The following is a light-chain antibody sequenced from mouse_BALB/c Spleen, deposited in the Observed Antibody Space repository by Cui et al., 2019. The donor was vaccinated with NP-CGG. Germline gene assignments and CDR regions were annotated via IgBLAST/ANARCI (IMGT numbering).Light chain of an antibody. CDR1: TGAVTTSNY. CDR3: ALWYSNHWV. J-gene: IGLJ1*01. Sequence: QAVVTPETAITTSPGETVTFTCRSSTGAVTTSNYANWVQEKPDHLFTGLIGCTNNRAPGVPARFSGSLIGDKAALTITGAQTEDEAIYFCALWYSNHWVFGRGTKLTVL. V-gene: IGLV1*01. CDR2: CTN.